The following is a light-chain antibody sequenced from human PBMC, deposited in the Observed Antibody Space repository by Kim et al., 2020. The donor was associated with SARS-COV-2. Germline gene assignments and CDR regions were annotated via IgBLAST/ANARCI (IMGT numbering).Light chain of an antibody. V-gene: IGKV3-20*01. CDR3: QQYSSSPLT. J-gene: IGKJ4*01. CDR1: QSVHSSY. CDR2: VAS. Sequence: SHGERATLSCGACQSVHSSYLAWYRQKPGQAPRLLIYVASSRATGIPDRFVGSGSGTAFTLPMSKLEPEVFAVYYCQQYSSSPLTLGGGTKV.